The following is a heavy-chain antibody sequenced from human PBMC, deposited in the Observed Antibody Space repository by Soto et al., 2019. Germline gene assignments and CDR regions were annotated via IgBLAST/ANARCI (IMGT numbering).Heavy chain of an antibody. CDR3: ATLVPAAILSYYGMDV. CDR2: ISGSGGST. V-gene: IGHV3-23*01. D-gene: IGHD2-2*01. Sequence: PGGSLRLSCAASGFTFSSYAMSWVRQAPGKGLEWVSAISGSGGSTYYADSVKGRFTISRDNSKNTLYLQMNSLRAEDTAVYYCATLVPAAILSYYGMDVWGQGTTVTVSS. CDR1: GFTFSSYA. J-gene: IGHJ6*02.